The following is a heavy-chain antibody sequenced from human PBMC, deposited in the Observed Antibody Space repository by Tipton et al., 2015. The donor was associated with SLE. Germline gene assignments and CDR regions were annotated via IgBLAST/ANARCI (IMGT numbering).Heavy chain of an antibody. CDR1: GFTFNIYA. Sequence: SLRLSCVVSGFTFNIYAMSWVRQAPGKGLEWVSAISGSGGKTYYAESVKGRFTISRANSTNTLYLQRNSLRAEDTAIYYCAKVTGAEFIMLFGLDYWGQGTLFTVSS. CDR3: AKVTGAEFIMLFGLDY. J-gene: IGHJ4*02. D-gene: IGHD3/OR15-3a*01. CDR2: ISGSGGKT. V-gene: IGHV3-23*01.